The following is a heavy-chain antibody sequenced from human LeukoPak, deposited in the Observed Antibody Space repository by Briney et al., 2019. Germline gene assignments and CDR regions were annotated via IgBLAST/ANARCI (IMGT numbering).Heavy chain of an antibody. J-gene: IGHJ6*03. V-gene: IGHV3-23*01. CDR1: GVTFSNYW. Sequence: GGSLRLSCAASGVTFSNYWMTWVRQAPGKGLEWVSAISGSGGSTYYADSVKGRFTISRDNSKNTLYLQMNSLRAEDTAVYYCAKDAVAGNNYYYYYYMDVWGKGTTVTVSS. CDR2: ISGSGGST. D-gene: IGHD6-19*01. CDR3: AKDAVAGNNYYYYYYMDV.